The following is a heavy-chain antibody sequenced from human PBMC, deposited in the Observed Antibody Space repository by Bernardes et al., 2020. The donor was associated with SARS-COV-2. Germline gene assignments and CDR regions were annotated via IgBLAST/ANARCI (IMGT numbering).Heavy chain of an antibody. Sequence: GGSLRLSCAASGFPFSSYWRSWVRQAPGKGREWVANIKQDGSEKYYVDSVKGRFTISRDNAKNSLYLQMNSLRAEDTAVYYCAREAAYCGGDCYINWFDPWGQGTLVTVSS. CDR3: AREAAYCGGDCYINWFDP. V-gene: IGHV3-7*01. J-gene: IGHJ5*02. CDR2: IKQDGSEK. D-gene: IGHD2-21*02. CDR1: GFPFSSYW.